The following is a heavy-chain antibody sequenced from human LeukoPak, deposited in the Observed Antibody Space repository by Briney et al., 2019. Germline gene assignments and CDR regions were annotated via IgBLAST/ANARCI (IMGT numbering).Heavy chain of an antibody. V-gene: IGHV4-34*01. J-gene: IGHJ4*02. CDR2: INHSGST. CDR3: AVGLPHIDY. Sequence: SETLSLTCAVYGGSFSGYYWSWIRQPPGKGLEWIGEINHSGSTNYNPSLKSRVTISVDTSKNQFSLKLSSVTAADTAVYYCAVGLPHIDYWGQGTLVTVSS. D-gene: IGHD1-26*01. CDR1: GGSFSGYY.